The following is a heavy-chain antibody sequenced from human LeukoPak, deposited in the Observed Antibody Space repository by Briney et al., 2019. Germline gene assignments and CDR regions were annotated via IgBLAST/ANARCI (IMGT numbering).Heavy chain of an antibody. D-gene: IGHD5-24*01. Sequence: GASVKVSCKASGGTFSGYAICWVRQAPGQGLEWTGGIMTIFGSANYAQKFQGRLTITADESTSTTYMELSSLRSEDTAVYYCARTLSLDGYNHFDFWGQGTLVTVSS. J-gene: IGHJ4*02. V-gene: IGHV1-69*13. CDR2: IMTIFGSA. CDR3: ARTLSLDGYNHFDF. CDR1: GGTFSGYA.